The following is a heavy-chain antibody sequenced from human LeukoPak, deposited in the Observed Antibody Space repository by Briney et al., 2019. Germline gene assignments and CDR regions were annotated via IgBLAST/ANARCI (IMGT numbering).Heavy chain of an antibody. Sequence: PSETLSLACAVYGGSFSGYYWSWIRQPPGKGLEWIGEISHSGGTKYNPSLKSRVTISVDTSKNQFSLKLSSVTAADTAVYHCARQGDSNYASFDYWGQGTLVTVSS. V-gene: IGHV4-34*01. D-gene: IGHD4-11*01. J-gene: IGHJ4*02. CDR3: ARQGDSNYASFDY. CDR1: GGSFSGYY. CDR2: ISHSGGT.